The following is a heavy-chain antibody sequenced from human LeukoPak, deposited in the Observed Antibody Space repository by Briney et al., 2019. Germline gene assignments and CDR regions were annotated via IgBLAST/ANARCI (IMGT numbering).Heavy chain of an antibody. CDR3: ARGLSITIFGVVKSGYYFDY. CDR1: GYTFTSYD. D-gene: IGHD3-3*01. V-gene: IGHV1-8*01. Sequence: ASVKVSCKASGYTFTSYDINWVRQATGQGLEWMGWMNPNSGNTGYAQKFQGRVTMTRNTSISTAYMELSSLRSEDTAVYCCARGLSITIFGVVKSGYYFDYWGQGTLVTVSS. CDR2: MNPNSGNT. J-gene: IGHJ4*02.